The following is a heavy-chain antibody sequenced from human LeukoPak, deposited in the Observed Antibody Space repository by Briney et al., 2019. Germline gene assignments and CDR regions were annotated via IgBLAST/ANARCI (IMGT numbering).Heavy chain of an antibody. CDR2: FTRIGTI. CDR3: AGIFGDYSDFDY. J-gene: IGHJ4*02. CDR1: GVSFSDYY. V-gene: IGHV4-34*01. Sequence: SETLSLTCAVYGVSFSDYYWSWIRQPPGKGLEWIGEFTRIGTINYNPSLKSRITISADTSKNRLSLKLSSVTAADTAIYYCAGIFGDYSDFDYWGQGTLVTVSS. D-gene: IGHD4-17*01.